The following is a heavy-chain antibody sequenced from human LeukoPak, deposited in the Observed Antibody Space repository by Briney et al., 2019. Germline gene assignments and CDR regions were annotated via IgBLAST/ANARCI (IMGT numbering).Heavy chain of an antibody. Sequence: GESLKISCQGSGYTFSTYWIAWVRQMPGKGLEWMGIIYPGDSDTRYSPSFQGQVTISVDRSISTAYLQWGSLKALDTAMYYCARQGGSGSAGAGKYDYDGMDVWGQGTAVTVPS. D-gene: IGHD3-10*01. V-gene: IGHV5-51*01. CDR3: ARQGGSGSAGAGKYDYDGMDV. CDR2: IYPGDSDT. J-gene: IGHJ6*02. CDR1: GYTFSTYW.